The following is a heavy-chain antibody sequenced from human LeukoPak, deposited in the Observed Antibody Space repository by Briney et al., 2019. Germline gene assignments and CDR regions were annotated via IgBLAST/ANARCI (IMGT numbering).Heavy chain of an antibody. V-gene: IGHV3-23*01. CDR3: AKWTPERWLQLEYFQH. J-gene: IGHJ1*01. Sequence: PGGSLRLSCAASGFTFSSYAMSWVRQAPGKGLEWVSAISGSGDNTYYADSVKGRFTISRDNSKNTLYLQMNSPRAEDTALYYCAKWTPERWLQLEYFQHWGQGTLVTVSS. CDR1: GFTFSSYA. D-gene: IGHD5-24*01. CDR2: ISGSGDNT.